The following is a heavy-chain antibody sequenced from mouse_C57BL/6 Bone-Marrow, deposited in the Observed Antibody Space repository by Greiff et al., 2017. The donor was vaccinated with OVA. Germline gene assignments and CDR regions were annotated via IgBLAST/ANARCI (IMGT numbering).Heavy chain of an antibody. Sequence: QVQLQQPGAELVKPGASVKLSCKASGYTFTSYWMHWVKQRPGQGLEWIGMIHPNSGSTNYNEKFKSKATLTVDKSSSTAYMQLSSLTSEDSAVYYCARSKSSYYYGSSYYLDDWGQGTTLTVSS. CDR1: GYTFTSYW. CDR3: ARSKSSYYYGSSYYLDD. D-gene: IGHD1-1*01. J-gene: IGHJ2*01. CDR2: IHPNSGST. V-gene: IGHV1-64*01.